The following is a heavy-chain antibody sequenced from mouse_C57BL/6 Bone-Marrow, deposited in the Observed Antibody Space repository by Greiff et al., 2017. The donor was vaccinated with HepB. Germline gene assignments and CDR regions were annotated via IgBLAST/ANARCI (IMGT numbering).Heavy chain of an antibody. CDR3: ARIGGTVPFAY. CDR2: IHPNSGST. J-gene: IGHJ3*01. Sequence: QVQLQQPGAELVKPGASVKLSCKASGYTFTSYWMHWVKQRPGQGLEWIGMIHPNSGSTNYNEKFKSKATLTVDKSSSTAYMQLSSLTSEYSAVYYCARIGGTVPFAYWGQGTLVTVSA. CDR1: GYTFTSYW. V-gene: IGHV1-64*01. D-gene: IGHD1-1*01.